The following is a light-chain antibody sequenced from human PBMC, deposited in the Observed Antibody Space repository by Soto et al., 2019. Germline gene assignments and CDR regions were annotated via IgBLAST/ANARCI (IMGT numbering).Light chain of an antibody. CDR1: QSLLHSNGYKY. Sequence: DIVMTQSPLSLTVTPGEPASISCRSSQSLLHSNGYKYLYWYLQKPGQYPLLLIYLNSTRASGVRDRFSGSVSGTDFTLKISKVEADDVGVYYCMQALQSPFTFGPGTKVYI. CDR2: LNS. J-gene: IGKJ3*01. V-gene: IGKV2-28*01. CDR3: MQALQSPFT.